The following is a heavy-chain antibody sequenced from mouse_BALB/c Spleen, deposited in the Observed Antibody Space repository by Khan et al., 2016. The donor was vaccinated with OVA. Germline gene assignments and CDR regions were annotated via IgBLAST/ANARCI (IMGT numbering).Heavy chain of an antibody. D-gene: IGHD1-1*01. Sequence: QVQLQRSGPELVKPGASVKMSCKASGYTFTDYVINWVKQRTGQGLEWIGDIYPGSGSTYYNEKFKGKAKLTADKSSNTAYMQLSSLTFEDSAVYFCARGGYSVFAYWGQGTLVTVSA. J-gene: IGHJ3*01. V-gene: IGHV1-77*01. CDR3: ARGGYSVFAY. CDR2: IYPGSGST. CDR1: GYTFTDYV.